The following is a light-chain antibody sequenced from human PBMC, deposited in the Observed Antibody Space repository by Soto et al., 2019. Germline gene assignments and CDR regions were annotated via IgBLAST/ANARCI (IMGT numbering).Light chain of an antibody. CDR1: QGIRND. J-gene: IGKJ1*01. CDR3: RQHNSYPRT. V-gene: IGKV1-17*01. Sequence: DIQMTQSPSSLSASVGDRVTITCRARQGIRNDLGWYQQKPGKTPKCLSYAASSLQSGVPSRFSGIGSQTGFALTISSLQPEDFATYYCRQHNSYPRTFGQGTKVEIK. CDR2: AAS.